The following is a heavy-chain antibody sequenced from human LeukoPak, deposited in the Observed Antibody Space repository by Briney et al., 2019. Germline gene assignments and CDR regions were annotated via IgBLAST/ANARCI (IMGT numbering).Heavy chain of an antibody. Sequence: ASVKVSCKASGGTFSSYAISWVRQAPGQGLEWMGGIIPIIGTANYAQKFQGRVTITADESTSTAYMELSSLRSEDTAVYYCATSRIAVAGTGLDYWGQGTLVTVSS. D-gene: IGHD6-19*01. V-gene: IGHV1-69*13. CDR2: IIPIIGTA. CDR1: GGTFSSYA. J-gene: IGHJ4*02. CDR3: ATSRIAVAGTGLDY.